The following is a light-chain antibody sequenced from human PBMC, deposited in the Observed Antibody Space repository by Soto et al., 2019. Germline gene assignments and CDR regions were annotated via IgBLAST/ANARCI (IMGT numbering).Light chain of an antibody. V-gene: IGLV4-69*01. CDR1: SGHSSYA. CDR2: LNSDGSH. CDR3: QTWGTDIVV. Sequence: QLVLTQSPSASASLGASVKLTCTLSSGHSSYAIAWHLQQPEKGPRYLMKLNSDGSHSKGDGIPDRFSGSSSGAERYLTISSLQSEDEADYYCQTWGTDIVVFGGGTKLTVL. J-gene: IGLJ2*01.